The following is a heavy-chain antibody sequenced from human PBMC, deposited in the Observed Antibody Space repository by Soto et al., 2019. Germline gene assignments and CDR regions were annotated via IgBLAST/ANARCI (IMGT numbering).Heavy chain of an antibody. CDR1: GYTLTGYY. J-gene: IGHJ3*02. CDR3: ARGGGNYVRPFDI. Sequence: GASVKVSCKASGYTLTGYYLHWVRQAPGQGLEWVGWINPNSGGTKYAQNFQGRVTMTRDTSISTAYLDLSRLTSDDTAVYSCARGGGNYVRPFDIWGQGTMVTVSS. V-gene: IGHV1-2*02. CDR2: INPNSGGT. D-gene: IGHD1-26*01.